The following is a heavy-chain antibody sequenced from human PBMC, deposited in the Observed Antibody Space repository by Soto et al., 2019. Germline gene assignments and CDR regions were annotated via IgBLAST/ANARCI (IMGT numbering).Heavy chain of an antibody. D-gene: IGHD3-3*01. CDR1: GFTFSNFG. Sequence: QVQLVESGGGVVQPGRSLRLSCAASGFTFSNFGMHWVRQAPDTGLDWVAAVTYDGTNKYYADSVKGRFTISKDNSKNTLYLQMSSLRADDTAVYYCAKWVPYDFSMGYWGQGTGVTVSA. CDR3: AKWVPYDFSMGY. V-gene: IGHV3-30*18. J-gene: IGHJ4*02. CDR2: VTYDGTNK.